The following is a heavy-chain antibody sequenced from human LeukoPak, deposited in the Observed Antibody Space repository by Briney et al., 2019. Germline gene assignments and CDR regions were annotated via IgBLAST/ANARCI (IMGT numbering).Heavy chain of an antibody. V-gene: IGHV3-64*01. CDR3: ARGLSYDSSGYYFDY. J-gene: IGHJ4*02. D-gene: IGHD3-22*01. CDR2: ISSNGGST. CDR1: GITFSSYA. Sequence: GGSLRLSCAASGITFSSYAMHWVRQAPGKGLEYVSAISSNGGSTYYANSVKGRFTISRDNSKNTLYLQMGSLRAEDMAVYYCARGLSYDSSGYYFDYWGQGTLVTVSS.